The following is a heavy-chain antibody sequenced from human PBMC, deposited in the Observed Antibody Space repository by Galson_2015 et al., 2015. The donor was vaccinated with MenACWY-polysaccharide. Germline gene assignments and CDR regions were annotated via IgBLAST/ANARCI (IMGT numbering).Heavy chain of an antibody. CDR3: ARGGSTYYYGSGTYYKFDS. V-gene: IGHV3-30*03. J-gene: IGHJ4*02. Sequence: YADSVKGRFTISSDNSESTLYLQMNSLRAEDTAVYYCARGGSTYYYGSGTYYKFDSWGQGTLVTVSS. D-gene: IGHD3-10*01.